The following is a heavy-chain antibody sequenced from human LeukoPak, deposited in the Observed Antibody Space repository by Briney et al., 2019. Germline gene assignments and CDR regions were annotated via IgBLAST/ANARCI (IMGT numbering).Heavy chain of an antibody. CDR1: GYTFTGYY. CDR2: INPNSGGT. CDR3: ARLLMKNWFDP. Sequence: EASVKVSCKASGYTFTGYYMHWLRQAPGQGLEWMGWINPNSGGTNYAQKFQGRVTMTRDTSISTAYMELSRLRSDDTAVYYCARLLMKNWFDPWGQGTLVTVSS. V-gene: IGHV1-2*02. D-gene: IGHD2-8*01. J-gene: IGHJ5*02.